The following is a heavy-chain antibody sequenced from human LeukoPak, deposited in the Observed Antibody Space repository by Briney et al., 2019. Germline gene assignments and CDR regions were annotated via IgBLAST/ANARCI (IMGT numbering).Heavy chain of an antibody. CDR1: GASIKNYY. Sequence: SETLSLTCTVSGASIKNYYWSWIRQPPGKGLEWIGYIYHSGSTYYNPSLKSRVTISVDRSKNQFSLKLSSVTAADTAVYYCARVRSGSGSYLPLFDYWGQGTLVTVSS. V-gene: IGHV4-59*12. D-gene: IGHD3-10*01. CDR2: IYHSGST. J-gene: IGHJ4*02. CDR3: ARVRSGSGSYLPLFDY.